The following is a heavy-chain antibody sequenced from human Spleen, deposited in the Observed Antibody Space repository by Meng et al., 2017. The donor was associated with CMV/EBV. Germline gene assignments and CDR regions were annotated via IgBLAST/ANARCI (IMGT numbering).Heavy chain of an antibody. D-gene: IGHD1-26*01. V-gene: IGHV3-21*01. Sequence: GESLKISCAASGFTFSSYSMNWVRQAPGKGLEWVSSISSSSSYIYYADSVKGRFTISRDNAKNSLYLQMNSLRAEDTAVYYCARDHIEVPTKYYYYGMDVWGQGTTVTVSS. CDR2: ISSSSSYI. J-gene: IGHJ6*02. CDR1: GFTFSSYS. CDR3: ARDHIEVPTKYYYYGMDV.